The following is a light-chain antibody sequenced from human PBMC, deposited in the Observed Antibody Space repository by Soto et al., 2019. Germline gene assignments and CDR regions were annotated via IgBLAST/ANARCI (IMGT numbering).Light chain of an antibody. J-gene: IGKJ3*01. CDR3: QQYGSSPFT. V-gene: IGKV3-20*01. Sequence: ERVVTQSPATLSVSPGEGATLSCRASETVSSNFLAWYQQKPGQAPRLLIYAASSRATGISDRFSGSGSETDFTFTIRRLEPEDFAVYYCQQYGSSPFTFGPGTKVDLK. CDR2: AAS. CDR1: ETVSSNF.